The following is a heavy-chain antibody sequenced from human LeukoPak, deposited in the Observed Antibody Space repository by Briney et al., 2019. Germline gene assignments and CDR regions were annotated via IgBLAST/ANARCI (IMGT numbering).Heavy chain of an antibody. Sequence: GGSLRLSCAASGFTFDDYAMHWVRQAPGKGLEWVSLISWDGGSTYYADSVKGRFTISRDNSKNSLYLQMNSLRAEDTALYYCAKEDVISDILTGYYKGNAFDIWGQGTMVTVSS. CDR1: GFTFDDYA. J-gene: IGHJ3*02. D-gene: IGHD3-9*01. V-gene: IGHV3-43D*03. CDR2: ISWDGGST. CDR3: AKEDVISDILTGYYKGNAFDI.